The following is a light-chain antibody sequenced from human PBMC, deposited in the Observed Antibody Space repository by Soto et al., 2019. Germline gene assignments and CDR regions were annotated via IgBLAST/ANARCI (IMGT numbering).Light chain of an antibody. J-gene: IGKJ1*01. CDR2: GAS. Sequence: EIVLTQSPGTLSLSPGERATLSCRASQSVSNNYLAWYQQKPGQAPRLLIYGASNRATGIPDRFSGSGSGKDFTIISRRLEPEDFAEYYCQQVGSSGTFGQGTKVEIK. V-gene: IGKV3-20*01. CDR3: QQVGSSGT. CDR1: QSVSNNY.